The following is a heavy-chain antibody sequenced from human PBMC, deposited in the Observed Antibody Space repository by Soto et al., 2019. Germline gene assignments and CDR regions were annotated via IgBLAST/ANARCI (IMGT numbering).Heavy chain of an antibody. J-gene: IGHJ4*02. CDR1: GFTFSSYA. V-gene: IGHV3-23*01. Sequence: GGSLRLSCAASGFTFSSYAMSWVRQAPGKGLEWVSGISGNGGNKYYADSVKGRFTISTDNSNNTLYLQMDSLRAEDTAVYYCAKDGAPRYCSRSSCHPAGAYWGQGTLVTVSS. CDR3: AKDGAPRYCSRSSCHPAGAY. D-gene: IGHD2-15*01. CDR2: ISGNGGNK.